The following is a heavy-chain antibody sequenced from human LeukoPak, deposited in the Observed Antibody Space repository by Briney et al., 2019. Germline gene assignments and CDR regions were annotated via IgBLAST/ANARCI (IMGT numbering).Heavy chain of an antibody. V-gene: IGHV4-61*02. CDR3: ARERSYRYYYYYYMDV. D-gene: IGHD3-16*02. CDR2: IYTSGST. CDR1: GGSISSGSYY. Sequence: SETLSLTCTVSGGSISSGSYYWSWIRQPAGKGLEWIGRIYTSGSTNYNPSLKSRVTISVDTSKNQFSLKLSSVTAADTAVYYCARERSYRYYYYYYMDVWGKGTTVTVSS. J-gene: IGHJ6*03.